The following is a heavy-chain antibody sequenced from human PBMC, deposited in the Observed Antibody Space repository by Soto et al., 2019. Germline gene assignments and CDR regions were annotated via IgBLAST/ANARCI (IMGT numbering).Heavy chain of an antibody. J-gene: IGHJ6*02. CDR3: ARGSGYSYGFYYYGMDV. CDR2: INSDGSTT. D-gene: IGHD5-18*01. CDR1: RFMFSSYW. Sequence: EVQLVESGGGLVQPGGSLRLSCAASRFMFSSYWMHWVRQAPGKGLVWVSRINSDGSTTTYADSVEGRFTTSRDNARNTLYLQMNSLRAEDTAVYYCARGSGYSYGFYYYGMDVWGQGTTVTVSS. V-gene: IGHV3-74*01.